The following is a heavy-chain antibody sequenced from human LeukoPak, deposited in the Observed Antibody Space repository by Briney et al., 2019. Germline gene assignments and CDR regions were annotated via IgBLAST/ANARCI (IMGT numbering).Heavy chain of an antibody. J-gene: IGHJ4*02. CDR3: ARETPAAGYFDN. D-gene: IGHD6-13*01. V-gene: IGHV4-59*12. CDR2: IYYSGGT. CDR1: GDSINGYF. Sequence: SETLSLTCTVSGDSINGYFWSWIRQPPGKGLEWIGYIYYSGGTNYNPSLKSRVTISVDTSKNQFSLKLSSVSAADTAVYYCARETPAAGYFDNWGQGIPVTVSS.